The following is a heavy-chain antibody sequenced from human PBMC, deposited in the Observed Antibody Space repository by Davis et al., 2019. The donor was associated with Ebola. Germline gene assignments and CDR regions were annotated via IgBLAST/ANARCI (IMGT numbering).Heavy chain of an antibody. Sequence: SETLSLTCSVAGGSISSGGYYWNWIRQHPGEGLEWIGIIYYSGTTHYNPSLKSRVIISRDTSKNQFSLKLSSVTAADTAVYYCARRGSLVASGGGGIDYWGQGTLVTVSS. J-gene: IGHJ4*02. D-gene: IGHD2-15*01. CDR1: GGSISSGGYY. V-gene: IGHV4-31*03. CDR2: IYYSGTT. CDR3: ARRGSLVASGGGGIDY.